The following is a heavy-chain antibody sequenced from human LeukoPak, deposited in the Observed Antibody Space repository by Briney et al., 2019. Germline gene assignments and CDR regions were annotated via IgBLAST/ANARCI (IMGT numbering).Heavy chain of an antibody. CDR1: GFTFSNYA. D-gene: IGHD3-9*01. V-gene: IGHV3-23*01. J-gene: IGHJ4*02. Sequence: GGSLRLSCAASGFTFSNYAMNWVRQAPGKGLEWVSGISGSGTCTYYADSVKGRFTISRDNSKNTLHLQMDSLRAEDTAVYYCAKSWDFDWLLSYWGQGTLVTVSS. CDR3: AKSWDFDWLLSY. CDR2: ISGSGTCT.